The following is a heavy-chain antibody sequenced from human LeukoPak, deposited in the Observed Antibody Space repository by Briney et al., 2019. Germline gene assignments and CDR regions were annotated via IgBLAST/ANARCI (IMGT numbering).Heavy chain of an antibody. CDR1: GYSISSGYY. D-gene: IGHD3-3*01. CDR2: IFHSGST. Sequence: SETLSLTCTVSGYSISSGYYWGWIRLPPGKGLEWIGNIFHSGSTYYNPSLKSRVTISVDTSKNQFSLKLSSVTAADTAVYYCASSPRGIFGVVIMAEALNYWGQGTLVTVSS. J-gene: IGHJ4*02. CDR3: ASSPRGIFGVVIMAEALNY. V-gene: IGHV4-38-2*02.